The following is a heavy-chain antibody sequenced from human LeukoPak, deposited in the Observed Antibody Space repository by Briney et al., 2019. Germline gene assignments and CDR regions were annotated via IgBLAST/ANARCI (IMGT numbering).Heavy chain of an antibody. Sequence: GGSLRLPCAASGFTFSSYAMSWVRQAPGKGLEWVSAISGSGGSTYYADSVKGRFTIPRDNSKNTLYLQMNSLRAEDTAVYYCAKHPAAMDGGYYYYYGMDVWGKGTTVTVSS. D-gene: IGHD2-2*01. CDR1: GFTFSSYA. V-gene: IGHV3-23*01. CDR2: ISGSGGST. CDR3: AKHPAAMDGGYYYYYGMDV. J-gene: IGHJ6*04.